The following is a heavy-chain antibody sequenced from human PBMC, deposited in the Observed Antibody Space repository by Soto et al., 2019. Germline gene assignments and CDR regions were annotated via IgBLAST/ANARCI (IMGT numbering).Heavy chain of an antibody. D-gene: IGHD1-1*01. CDR2: FDPEDGET. Sequence: ASVKVSCKVSGYTLTELSMHWVRQAPGKGLEWMGGFDPEDGETIYAQKFQGRVTMTEDTSTDTAYMELSSLRSEDTAVYYCAGAVPGTPATHNDWFDPWGQGTLVTVPQ. V-gene: IGHV1-24*01. CDR1: GYTLTELS. CDR3: AGAVPGTPATHNDWFDP. J-gene: IGHJ5*02.